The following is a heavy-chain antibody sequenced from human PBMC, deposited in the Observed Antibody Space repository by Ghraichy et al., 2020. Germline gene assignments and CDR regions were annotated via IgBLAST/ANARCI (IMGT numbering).Heavy chain of an antibody. Sequence: GGSLRLSCAASGFIFSSHWMSWVRQAPGKGLEGVVNIKQDGSNKYYVDSVKGRFSISRDNAKNSLYLQMNSLRAEDTAVYYCARWSYDSVGGGHYYDLWGQGTQVTVSS. D-gene: IGHD2-21*01. CDR2: IKQDGSNK. CDR1: GFIFSSHW. J-gene: IGHJ5*02. V-gene: IGHV3-7*01. CDR3: ARWSYDSVGGGHYYDL.